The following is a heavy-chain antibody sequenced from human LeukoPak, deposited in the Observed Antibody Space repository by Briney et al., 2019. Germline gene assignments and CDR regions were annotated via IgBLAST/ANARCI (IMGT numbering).Heavy chain of an antibody. V-gene: IGHV3-23*01. CDR1: GFTFSSYA. Sequence: GGSLRLSCAASGFTFSSYAMIWVRQAPGKGLEWVSTISGSGGGTYYSDSVKGRFTISRDNAKKSLYVQMNSLRAEDTALYYCAREYYGSGSYYNVGYWGQGTLVTVSS. CDR2: ISGSGGGT. CDR3: AREYYGSGSYYNVGY. J-gene: IGHJ4*02. D-gene: IGHD3-10*01.